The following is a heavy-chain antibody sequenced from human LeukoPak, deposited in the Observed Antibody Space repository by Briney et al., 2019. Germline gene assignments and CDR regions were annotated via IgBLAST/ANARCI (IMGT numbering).Heavy chain of an antibody. Sequence: PSETLSLTCIVSGGSISSFYWSWIRQPPGKGLEWIGYIYYSGSTNYNPPLKSRVTISVDTSKNQFSLKLSSVTAADTAVYYCAREVVAAAGTVDYWGQGILVTVSS. D-gene: IGHD6-13*01. CDR2: IYYSGST. V-gene: IGHV4-59*12. CDR3: AREVVAAAGTVDY. J-gene: IGHJ4*02. CDR1: GGSISSFY.